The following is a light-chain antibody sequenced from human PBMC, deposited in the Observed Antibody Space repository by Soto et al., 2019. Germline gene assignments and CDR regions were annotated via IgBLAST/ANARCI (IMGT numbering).Light chain of an antibody. CDR1: QSIRNY. V-gene: IGKV3-11*01. CDR3: QQRNDWVT. J-gene: IGKJ4*01. CDR2: DAS. Sequence: EVVLTQSPATLSLYPGERATLSCRASQSIRNYLAWYQQKPGQAPRLLIYDASNRATGIPARFSGSGSGTDFILTISSLEPEDSGVYYCQQRNDWVTFGGGTKVDIK.